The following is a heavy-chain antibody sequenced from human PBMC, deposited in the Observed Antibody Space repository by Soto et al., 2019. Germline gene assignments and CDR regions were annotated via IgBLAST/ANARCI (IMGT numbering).Heavy chain of an antibody. J-gene: IGHJ4*02. CDR2: ISSSGNYI. D-gene: IGHD1-26*01. CDR3: ARSQSGRYLDSFDF. V-gene: IGHV3-21*01. CDR1: WFTFSTSS. Sequence: GGSLILSFAASWFTFSTSSMNWVRQSPGMGLDWVSSISSSGNYIYYPDSLSGRFAISRDNAKNSVYLQMNGLRAEDTAVYYCARSQSGRYLDSFDFWGQGILVTVSS.